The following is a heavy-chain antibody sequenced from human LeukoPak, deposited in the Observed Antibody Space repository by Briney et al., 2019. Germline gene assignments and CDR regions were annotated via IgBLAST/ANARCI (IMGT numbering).Heavy chain of an antibody. Sequence: PGGSLRLSCAASGFTFSSYATHWVRQAPGKGLEWVAVISYDGSNKYYADSVKGRFTISRDNSKNTLYLQMNSLRAEDTAVYYCARAFNYYVTASYYGMDVWGKGTTVTVSS. CDR2: ISYDGSNK. D-gene: IGHD3-10*02. V-gene: IGHV3-30*04. CDR3: ARAFNYYVTASYYGMDV. CDR1: GFTFSSYA. J-gene: IGHJ6*04.